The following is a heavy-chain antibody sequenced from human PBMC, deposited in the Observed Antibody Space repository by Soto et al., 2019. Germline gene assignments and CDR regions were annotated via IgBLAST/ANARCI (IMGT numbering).Heavy chain of an antibody. CDR2: ISSSSSYI. CDR1: GFTFSSYS. Sequence: EVQLVESGRGLVKPGGSLRLSCAASGFTFSSYSMNWVRQAPGKGLEWVSSISSSSSYIYYADSVKGRFTISRDNAQNSLYLQMNSLRAEDTAVYYCARDTYFYGSGSYGPWGQGTRVTVSS. J-gene: IGHJ5*02. CDR3: ARDTYFYGSGSYGP. V-gene: IGHV3-21*01. D-gene: IGHD3-10*01.